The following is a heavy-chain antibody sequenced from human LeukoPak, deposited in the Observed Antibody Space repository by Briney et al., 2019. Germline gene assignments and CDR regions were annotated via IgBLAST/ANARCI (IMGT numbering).Heavy chain of an antibody. CDR1: GFIFSSYA. CDR2: VSGSGGST. CDR3: AKGLRYFDY. V-gene: IGHV3-23*01. J-gene: IGHJ4*02. D-gene: IGHD3-9*01. Sequence: PGGSLGLSCAASGFIFSSYAMSWVRQAPGKGLEWVSTVSGSGGSTYYADSVKGRFTISRDKSENTLFLQMNSLRAEDTAVYYCAKGLRYFDYWGQGTLVTVSS.